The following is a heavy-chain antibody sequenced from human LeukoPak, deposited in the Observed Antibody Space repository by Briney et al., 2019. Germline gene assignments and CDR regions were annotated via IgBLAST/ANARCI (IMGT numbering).Heavy chain of an antibody. V-gene: IGHV3-21*01. D-gene: IGHD1-26*01. Sequence: GGSLRLSCAASGFTFSSYAMSWVRQAPGKGLEWVSSISSSSSYIYYADSVKGRFTISRDNSKNTLYLQMNSMRAEDTAVYYCARDRSGIYSIDYWGQGTLVTVSS. CDR2: ISSSSSYI. CDR1: GFTFSSYA. J-gene: IGHJ4*02. CDR3: ARDRSGIYSIDY.